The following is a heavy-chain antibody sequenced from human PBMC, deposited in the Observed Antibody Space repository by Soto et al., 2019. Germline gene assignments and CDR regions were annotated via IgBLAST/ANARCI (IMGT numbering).Heavy chain of an antibody. Sequence: PGGSLRLSCAVSGLTFNNYEMNWVRQAPGKGLEWVSYIGRDGSTIYYADSVKGRFTISRDNAKNLLYLQMNSLRPEDSAVYYCAPHAPWVGATHIWGQGTMVTVSS. CDR1: GLTFNNYE. V-gene: IGHV3-48*03. D-gene: IGHD1-26*01. CDR3: APHAPWVGATHI. J-gene: IGHJ3*02. CDR2: IGRDGSTI.